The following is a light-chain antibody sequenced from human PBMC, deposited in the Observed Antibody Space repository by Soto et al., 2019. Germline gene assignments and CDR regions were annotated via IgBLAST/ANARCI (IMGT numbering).Light chain of an antibody. V-gene: IGKV3-20*01. J-gene: IGKJ2*01. CDR3: QQYNSSPHT. Sequence: ETVLTQSPGTLSLSPGERATLSCRASQSVSSSFLAWYQQTPGQAPRLLIYGASSRATGIPDRFSGSGSGTDFTLTISRLEPEDFAVYYCQQYNSSPHTFGQGTKLETK. CDR1: QSVSSSF. CDR2: GAS.